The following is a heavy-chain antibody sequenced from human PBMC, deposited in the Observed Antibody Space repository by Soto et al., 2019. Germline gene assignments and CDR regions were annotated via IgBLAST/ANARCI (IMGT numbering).Heavy chain of an antibody. J-gene: IGHJ6*02. CDR2: ILNDGSNR. V-gene: IGHV3-33*01. CDR3: SRDDEYSGNGMDV. CDR1: GFTFSNYG. D-gene: IGHD3-10*01. Sequence: QVQLVESGGGVVQPGRSLRLSCAASGFTFSNYGMHWVRQAPGKGLEWVAVILNDGSNRYHADSVKDRFTISRDNSKNTLYLKMNSLRAEDTGVYYCSRDDEYSGNGMDVWGQGTTVTVS.